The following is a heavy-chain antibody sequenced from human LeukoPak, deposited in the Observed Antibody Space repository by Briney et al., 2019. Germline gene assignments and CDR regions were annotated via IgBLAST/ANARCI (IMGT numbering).Heavy chain of an antibody. CDR2: IYYSGIT. Sequence: KPSETLSLTCTVSGGSISSYYWSWIRQPPGKGLEWIGYIYYSGITNQNPSLKSRVTVSVDTSKNQFSLKLRSVTDADTAVYYCARGGYGPNWWFDPWGQGTLVTVSS. CDR1: GGSISSYY. D-gene: IGHD1-1*01. CDR3: ARGGYGPNWWFDP. J-gene: IGHJ5*02. V-gene: IGHV4-59*01.